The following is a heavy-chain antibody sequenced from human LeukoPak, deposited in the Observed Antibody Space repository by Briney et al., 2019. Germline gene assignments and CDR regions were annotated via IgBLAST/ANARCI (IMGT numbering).Heavy chain of an antibody. CDR2: IYHTGST. CDR3: ARNRGGSTAEYLQH. CDR1: GASISSGSYY. J-gene: IGHJ1*01. D-gene: IGHD3-10*01. V-gene: IGHV4-30-2*01. Sequence: PSETLSLTCTVSGASISSGSYYWNWIRQTPEKGLEWIGYIYHTGSTYYNPSVRSRVTMSVDTSKNQFSLNLTSVAAADTTVYYCARNRGGSTAEYLQHWGQGTPVIVSS.